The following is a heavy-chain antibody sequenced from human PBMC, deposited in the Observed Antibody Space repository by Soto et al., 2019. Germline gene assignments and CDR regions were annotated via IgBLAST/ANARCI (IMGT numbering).Heavy chain of an antibody. J-gene: IGHJ4*02. CDR1: GYTCTSYD. CDR2: INPSGGST. D-gene: IGHD4-17*01. Sequence: ATVKVCCKASGYTCTSYDINWVRQAPGQGLEWMGIINPSGGSTSYAQKFQGRVTMTRDTSTSTVYMELSSLRSEDTAVYYCARVKTVTISSYIDYWGQGTLVTSPQ. V-gene: IGHV1-46*03. CDR3: ARVKTVTISSYIDY.